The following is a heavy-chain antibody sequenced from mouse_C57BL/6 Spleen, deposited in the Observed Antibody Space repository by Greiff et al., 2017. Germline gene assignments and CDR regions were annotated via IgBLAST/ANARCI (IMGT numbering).Heavy chain of an antibody. Sequence: QVQLQQSGAELVRPGASVTLSCKASGYTFTDYEMHWVKQTPVHGLEWIGAIDPETGGTAYNQKFKCKAILTADKSSSTAYMELRSLTSEDSAVYYCTRWTAQATDWFAYWGQGTLVTVSA. D-gene: IGHD3-2*02. CDR1: GYTFTDYE. CDR2: IDPETGGT. V-gene: IGHV1-15*01. CDR3: TRWTAQATDWFAY. J-gene: IGHJ3*01.